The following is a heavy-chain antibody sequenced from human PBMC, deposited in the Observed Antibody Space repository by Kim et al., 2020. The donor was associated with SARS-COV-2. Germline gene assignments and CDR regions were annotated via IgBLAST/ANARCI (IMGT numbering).Heavy chain of an antibody. CDR3: ARYGSGAYPRFYY. V-gene: IGHV4-59*10. J-gene: IGHJ4*02. D-gene: IGHD3-10*01. Sequence: YNPSLKSRVTISVDTSKNQLSLNLTSVTAADTALYYCARYGSGAYPRFYYWGQGTLVTVSS.